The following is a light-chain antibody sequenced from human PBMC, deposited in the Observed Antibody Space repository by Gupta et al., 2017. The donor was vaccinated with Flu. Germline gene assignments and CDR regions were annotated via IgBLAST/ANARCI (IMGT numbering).Light chain of an antibody. CDR3: CSYAGSYTWV. CDR1: SSDVGGYNY. CDR2: GVS. J-gene: IGLJ3*02. Sequence: SVTISCTGTSSDVGGYNYVSWYQQHPGKAPKVMINGVSKRPAGVPNRFSGSKSGNTASLTISGLQTEEEADYYCCSYAGSYTWVFGGGTKLTVL. V-gene: IGLV2-11*01.